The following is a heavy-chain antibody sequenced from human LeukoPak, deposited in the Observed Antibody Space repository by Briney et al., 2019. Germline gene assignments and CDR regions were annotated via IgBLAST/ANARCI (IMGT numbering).Heavy chain of an antibody. J-gene: IGHJ4*02. CDR1: GYTFTSYA. D-gene: IGHD6-13*01. Sequence: GESLKISCKGSGYTFTSYAMNWVRQAPGQGLEWMGWINTNTGNPTYAQGFTGRFVFSLDTSVSTAYLQISSLKAEDTAVYYCARNTRIAAAPTSKFDYWGQGTLVTVSS. CDR3: ARNTRIAAAPTSKFDY. V-gene: IGHV7-4-1*02. CDR2: INTNTGNP.